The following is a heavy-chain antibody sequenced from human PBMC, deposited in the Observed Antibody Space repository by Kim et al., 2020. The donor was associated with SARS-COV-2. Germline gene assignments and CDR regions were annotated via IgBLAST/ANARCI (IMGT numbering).Heavy chain of an antibody. CDR3: ARDGRHFDY. V-gene: IGHV4-34*01. CDR1: GGSFSDYY. D-gene: IGHD2-15*01. J-gene: IGHJ4*02. CDR2: INHSGST. Sequence: SETLSLTCAVFGGSFSDYYWSWIRQPPGEGLEWIGEINHSGSTNYNPSLKSRVTISVDTSKNQFSLRLSYVTAADTAVYYCARDGRHFDYWGRGTLATVS.